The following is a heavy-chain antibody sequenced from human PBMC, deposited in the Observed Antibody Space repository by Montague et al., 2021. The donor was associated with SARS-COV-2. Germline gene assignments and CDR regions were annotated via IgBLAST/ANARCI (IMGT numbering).Heavy chain of an antibody. CDR3: ARAAQKQYVLLWFGELLHDAFDI. V-gene: IGHV3-30-3*01. CDR1: GFTFSSYA. D-gene: IGHD3-10*01. J-gene: IGHJ3*02. CDR2: ISYDGSNK. Sequence: SLRLSCAASGFTFSSYAMHWVRQAPGKGLEWVAVISYDGSNKYYADSVKGRFTISRDNSKNTLYLQMNSLRAEDTAVYYCARAAQKQYVLLWFGELLHDAFDIWGLGTMVTVSS.